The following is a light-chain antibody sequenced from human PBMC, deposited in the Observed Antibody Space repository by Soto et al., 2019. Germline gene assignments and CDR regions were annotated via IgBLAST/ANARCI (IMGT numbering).Light chain of an antibody. V-gene: IGLV2-14*01. CDR1: SSDVGGYNY. CDR3: SSYTPGATPV. J-gene: IGLJ3*02. CDR2: EVS. Sequence: QSALTQPASVSGSPGQSITISCTGTSSDVGGYNYLSWYQQNPGKAPKVMIYEVSNRPSGVSNRFSGSKSGNTAALTISGLGAGDEADYYCSSYTPGATPVFAGGT.